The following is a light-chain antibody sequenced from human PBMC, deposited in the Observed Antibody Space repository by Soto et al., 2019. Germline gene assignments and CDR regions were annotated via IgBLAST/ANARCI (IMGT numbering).Light chain of an antibody. CDR1: GSSIGTNT. V-gene: IGLV1-44*01. CDR3: AAWDGSLNNVL. J-gene: IGLJ2*01. Sequence: QSVLTQPPSASGTPGQRVTISCSGSGSSIGTNTVNWYRQLPGTAPKLLIYGDNQRPSEVPDRFSGSKSGTSASLAISGLQSEDEAEYYCAAWDGSLNNVLFGGGTKLTVL. CDR2: GDN.